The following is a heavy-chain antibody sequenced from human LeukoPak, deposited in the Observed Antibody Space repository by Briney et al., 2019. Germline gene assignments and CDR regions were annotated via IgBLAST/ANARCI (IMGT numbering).Heavy chain of an antibody. CDR1: GFTFSSYS. D-gene: IGHD3-22*01. CDR2: IYYDGSNK. V-gene: IGHV3-33*08. Sequence: GGSLRLSCAASGFTFSSYSMNWVRQAPGKGLEWVALIYYDGSNKYSADSVKGRFTISRDNSQNTLFLQMNSLRAEDTAVYYCARDADTSTHYSFFDYWGQGALVTVSS. J-gene: IGHJ4*02. CDR3: ARDADTSTHYSFFDY.